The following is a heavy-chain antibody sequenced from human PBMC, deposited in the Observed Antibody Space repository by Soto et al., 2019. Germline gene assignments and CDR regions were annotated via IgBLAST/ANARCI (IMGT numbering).Heavy chain of an antibody. CDR3: ARARGVLRFLEWLFNDAFDI. D-gene: IGHD3-3*01. CDR1: GGTFSSYA. Sequence: QVQLVQSGAEVKKPGSSVKVSCKASGGTFSSYAISWVRQAPGQGLEWMGGIIPIFGTANYAQKVQGRVTITADESTSTAYMELSSLRSEDTAVYYCARARGVLRFLEWLFNDAFDIWGQGTMVTVSS. V-gene: IGHV1-69*01. CDR2: IIPIFGTA. J-gene: IGHJ3*02.